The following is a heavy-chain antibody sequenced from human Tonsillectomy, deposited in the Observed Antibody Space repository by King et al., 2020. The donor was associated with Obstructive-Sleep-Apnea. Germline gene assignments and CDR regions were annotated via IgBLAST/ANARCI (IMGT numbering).Heavy chain of an antibody. CDR2: MSWNSGSI. CDR3: AKDITYYYGSGSYGYFDY. D-gene: IGHD3-10*01. CDR1: GFTFDDYA. V-gene: IGHV3-9*01. J-gene: IGHJ4*02. Sequence: VQLVESGGGLVQPGRSLRLSCAASGFTFDDYAMHWVRQAPGKGLEWVSGMSWNSGSIGYADSVKGRFTISRDNAKNSLYLQMNSLRAEETALYYCAKDITYYYGSGSYGYFDYWGQGTLVTVSS.